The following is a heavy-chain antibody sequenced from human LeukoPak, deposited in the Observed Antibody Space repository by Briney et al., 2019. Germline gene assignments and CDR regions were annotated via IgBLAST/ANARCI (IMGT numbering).Heavy chain of an antibody. CDR3: ARRLVYCSSTSCSSFDY. J-gene: IGHJ4*02. CDR2: ISAYNGNT. Sequence: ASVKVSCKASGYTFTSYGISWVRQAPGQGLEWMGWISAYNGNTNYAQKLQGRVTMTTDTSTSTAYMELRSLRSDDTAVYYCARRLVYCSSTSCSSFDYWGQGTLVTVSS. V-gene: IGHV1-18*01. CDR1: GYTFTSYG. D-gene: IGHD2-2*01.